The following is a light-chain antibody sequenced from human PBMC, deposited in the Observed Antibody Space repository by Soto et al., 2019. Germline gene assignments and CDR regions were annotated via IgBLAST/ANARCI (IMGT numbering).Light chain of an antibody. J-gene: IGLJ1*01. CDR1: YSNVGSNT. CDR2: SNS. V-gene: IGLV1-44*01. Sequence: QSVLTQPPSASWTPGQRVVMSCSGSYSNVGSNTVNWYQQLPGTAPQLVIYSNSHRPSGVPDRFSGSKSDTSASLAISGLQSEDEADYFCSSWDDSLNGYVFGTGTKVTVL. CDR3: SSWDDSLNGYV.